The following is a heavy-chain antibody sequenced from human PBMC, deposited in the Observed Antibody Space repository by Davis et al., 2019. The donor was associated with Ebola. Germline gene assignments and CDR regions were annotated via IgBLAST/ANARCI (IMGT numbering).Heavy chain of an antibody. Sequence: GESLKISCAASGFTFRNYAMSWVRQAPGKGLEWVANIKQDGSEKYYVDSVKGRFTISRDNAKNSLYLQMNSLRAEDTAVYYCARRSQQLATYWGQGTLVTVSS. CDR2: IKQDGSEK. V-gene: IGHV3-7*01. CDR1: GFTFRNYA. CDR3: ARRSQQLATY. J-gene: IGHJ4*02. D-gene: IGHD6-13*01.